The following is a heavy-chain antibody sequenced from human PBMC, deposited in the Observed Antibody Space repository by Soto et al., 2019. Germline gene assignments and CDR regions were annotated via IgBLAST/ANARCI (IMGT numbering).Heavy chain of an antibody. CDR1: GGTFSSYA. CDR3: ARDRSSSPGDAFDI. V-gene: IGHV1-69*13. J-gene: IGHJ3*02. CDR2: IIPIFGTA. Sequence: ASVKVSCKASGGTFSSYATSWVRQAPGQGLEWMGGIIPIFGTANYAQKFQGRVTITADESTSTAYMELSSLRSEDTAVYYCARDRSSSPGDAFDIWGQGTMVTVSS. D-gene: IGHD6-6*01.